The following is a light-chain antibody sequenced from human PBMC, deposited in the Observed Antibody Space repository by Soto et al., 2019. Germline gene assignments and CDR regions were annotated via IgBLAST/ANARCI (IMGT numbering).Light chain of an antibody. J-gene: IGLJ1*01. Sequence: QSVLTQPPSISGAPGQRVTISCTGSSSNIGAGSDVHCYHQLPGTAPKLLIYGNTNRPSGVPDRFSGSKSGTSASLAIAGLQTEDEGDYYCQTYDSSLSGLYVFGTGTKLTVL. CDR3: QTYDSSLSGLYV. V-gene: IGLV1-40*01. CDR2: GNT. CDR1: SSNIGAGSD.